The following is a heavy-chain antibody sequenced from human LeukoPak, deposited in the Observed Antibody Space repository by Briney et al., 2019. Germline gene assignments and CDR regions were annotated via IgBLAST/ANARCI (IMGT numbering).Heavy chain of an antibody. D-gene: IGHD5-12*01. CDR3: ASLGDTSYIVAPIY. CDR2: IYPGDSDT. CDR1: GYSFTNYW. V-gene: IGHV5-51*01. Sequence: GESLQISCKGSGYSFTNYWIGWVRQMPGKGLEWMGIIYPGDSDTRYSPSFLGQVTISADKSISTAYLQWSSLKASDTAMYYCASLGDTSYIVAPIYWGQGTLVTVSS. J-gene: IGHJ4*02.